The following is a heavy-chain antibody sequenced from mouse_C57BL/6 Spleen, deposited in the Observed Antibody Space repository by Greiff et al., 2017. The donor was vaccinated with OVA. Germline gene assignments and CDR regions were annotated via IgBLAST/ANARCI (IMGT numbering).Heavy chain of an antibody. D-gene: IGHD2-4*01. J-gene: IGHJ2*01. Sequence: EVKLVESGEGLVKPGGSLKLSCAASGFTFSSYAMSWVRQTPEKRLEWVAYISSGGDYIYYADTVKGRFTISRDKARNTLYLQMGSLKSEDTAMYYCTRDPDYALDYWGQGTTLTVAS. CDR3: TRDPDYALDY. CDR1: GFTFSSYA. CDR2: ISSGGDYI. V-gene: IGHV5-9-1*02.